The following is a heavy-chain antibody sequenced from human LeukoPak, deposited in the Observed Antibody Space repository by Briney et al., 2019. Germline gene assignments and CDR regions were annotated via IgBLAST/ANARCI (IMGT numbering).Heavy chain of an antibody. J-gene: IGHJ6*03. CDR1: GGSISSYY. V-gene: IGHV4-59*01. D-gene: IGHD2-2*01. Sequence: PSETLSLTCTVSGGSISSYYWGWIRQPPGKGLEWIGYIYYSGSTNYNPSLKSRVTISVDTSKNQFSLKLSSVTAADTAVYYCARYNYCSSTSCYYYYYMDVWGKGTTVTVSS. CDR2: IYYSGST. CDR3: ARYNYCSSTSCYYYYYMDV.